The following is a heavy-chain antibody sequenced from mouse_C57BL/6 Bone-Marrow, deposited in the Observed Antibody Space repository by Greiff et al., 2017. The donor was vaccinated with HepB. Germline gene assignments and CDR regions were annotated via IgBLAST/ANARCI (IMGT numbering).Heavy chain of an antibody. V-gene: IGHV14-4*01. CDR3: TGETTFFDY. D-gene: IGHD2-12*01. CDR2: IDPENGDT. J-gene: IGHJ2*01. Sequence: EVPGVESGAELVRPGASVKLSCTASGFNIKDDYMHWVKQRPEQGLEWIGWIDPENGDTEYASKFQGKATITADTSSNTAYLQLSSLTSEDTAVYYCTGETTFFDYWGQGTTLTVSS. CDR1: GFNIKDDY.